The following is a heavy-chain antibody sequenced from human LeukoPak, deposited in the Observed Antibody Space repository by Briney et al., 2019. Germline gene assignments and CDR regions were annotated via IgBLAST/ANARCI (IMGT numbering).Heavy chain of an antibody. V-gene: IGHV3-48*03. J-gene: IGHJ6*03. CDR3: ARTYYYGSGSYSPSYYYYYMDV. CDR1: GFTFSSYE. Sequence: PGGSLRLSCAASGFTFSSYEMNWVRQAPGKGLEWVSYISSSGSTIYYADSVKGRFTISRDNSKNTLYLQMNSLRAEDTAVYYCARTYYYGSGSYSPSYYYYYMDVWGKGTTVTISS. D-gene: IGHD3-10*01. CDR2: ISSSGSTI.